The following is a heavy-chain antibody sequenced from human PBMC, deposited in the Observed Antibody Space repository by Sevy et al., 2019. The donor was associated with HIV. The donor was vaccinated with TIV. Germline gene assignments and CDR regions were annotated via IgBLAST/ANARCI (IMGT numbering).Heavy chain of an antibody. D-gene: IGHD2-2*01. CDR3: ARLRWDLVVVPGATPGCYFDY. CDR2: VSHSGNS. CDR1: GDSINTYY. Sequence: SETLSLTCTVSGDSINTYYWSWIRQPPGKGLEWIGYVSHSGNSNYNPSLKSRGSMSLDTSRNQFSLKVKSVTAADTAVYYCARLRWDLVVVPGATPGCYFDYWGQGTLVTVSS. J-gene: IGHJ4*02. V-gene: IGHV4-59*08.